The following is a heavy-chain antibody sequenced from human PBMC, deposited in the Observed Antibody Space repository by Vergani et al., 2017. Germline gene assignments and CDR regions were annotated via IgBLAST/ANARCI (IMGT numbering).Heavy chain of an antibody. J-gene: IGHJ5*02. Sequence: EVQLLESGAEVKKPGATVKISCKVSGYTFTDYYMHWVQQAPGKGLEWMGLVDPEDGETIYAEKFQGRVTITADTSTDTAYRELSSLRAEDTAVYYCAKEHIAAAGSRRGFDPWGQGTLVTVSS. V-gene: IGHV1-69-2*01. CDR2: VDPEDGET. D-gene: IGHD6-13*01. CDR1: GYTFTDYY. CDR3: AKEHIAAAGSRRGFDP.